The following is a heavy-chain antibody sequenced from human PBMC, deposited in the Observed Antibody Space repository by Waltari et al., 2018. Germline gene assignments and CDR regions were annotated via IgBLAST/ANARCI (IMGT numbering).Heavy chain of an antibody. CDR1: GLTFDDYA. D-gene: IGHD5-12*01. Sequence: EVQLAESGGVVVQPGGSLRLSCRGSGLTFDDYAMHWVRHAPGKGLEWVSLISWDGYSTYYADSVKGRFVISRDNNINSLYLQMNSLRPDDTALYYCTKELRAGYNRGLDYWGQGTLVTVSS. J-gene: IGHJ4*02. CDR2: ISWDGYST. V-gene: IGHV3-43D*03. CDR3: TKELRAGYNRGLDY.